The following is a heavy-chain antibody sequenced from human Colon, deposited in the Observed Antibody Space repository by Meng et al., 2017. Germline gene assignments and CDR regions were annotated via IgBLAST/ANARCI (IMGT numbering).Heavy chain of an antibody. J-gene: IGHJ4*02. V-gene: IGHV4-61*01. CDR1: GASFGSGNHY. D-gene: IGHD1-26*01. CDR3: AGGPWEFDY. CDR2: VDYSGST. Sequence: QVQLPEPGPALLRPSDTLPLTCTVSGASFGSGNHYWSWIRQPPGKGLEYIAYVDYSGSTHYNPSLKSRVTMSVDTSKKQLPLKLSSVTAADTAVYYCAGGPWEFDYWGQGTLVTVSS.